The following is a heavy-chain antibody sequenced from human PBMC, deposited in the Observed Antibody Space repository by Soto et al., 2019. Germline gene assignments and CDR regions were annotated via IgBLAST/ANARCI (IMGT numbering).Heavy chain of an antibody. CDR3: ARGAVSRQHFYYGFDV. CDR1: GFTFSESF. J-gene: IGHJ6*02. V-gene: IGHV3-11*06. Sequence: GGSLRLSCAASGFTFSESFMSWIRQAPGKGLEWVSSISTTSTFTDYAASLKGRVTVSRDNSRNALFLQLDSLRDEDTAVYFCARGAVSRQHFYYGFDVWGQGTT. CDR2: ISTTSTFT. D-gene: IGHD4-17*01.